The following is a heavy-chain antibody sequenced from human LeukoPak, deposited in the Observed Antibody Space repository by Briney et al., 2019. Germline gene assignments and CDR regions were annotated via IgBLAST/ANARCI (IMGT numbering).Heavy chain of an antibody. Sequence: GESLKISCRGSGYNFNHHWIGWVRQFPGKGLEWMGLIYPGDSDTKYNPSFEGHVTMSVDRSISAAFLQWSSLKASDTAMYYCARGSGNSSWLDPWGQGTLVTVSS. CDR2: IYPGDSDT. D-gene: IGHD3-10*01. J-gene: IGHJ5*02. CDR1: GYNFNHHW. V-gene: IGHV5-51*01. CDR3: ARGSGNSSWLDP.